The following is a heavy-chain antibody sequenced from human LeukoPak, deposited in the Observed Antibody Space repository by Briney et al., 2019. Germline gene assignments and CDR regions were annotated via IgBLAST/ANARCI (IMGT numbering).Heavy chain of an antibody. D-gene: IGHD3-3*01. Sequence: GGSLRLSCAASGFTFSSYWMSWVRQAPGKGLEWVANIKQDGSEKYYVDSVKGQFTISRDNAKNSLYLQMNSLRAEDTAVYYCARTQTYYDFWSGPSDPYFDYWGQGTLVTVSS. CDR3: ARTQTYYDFWSGPSDPYFDY. V-gene: IGHV3-7*01. J-gene: IGHJ4*02. CDR2: IKQDGSEK. CDR1: GFTFSSYW.